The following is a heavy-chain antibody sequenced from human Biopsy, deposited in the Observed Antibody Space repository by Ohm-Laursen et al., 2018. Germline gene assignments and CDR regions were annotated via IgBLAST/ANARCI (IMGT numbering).Heavy chain of an antibody. D-gene: IGHD3-22*01. J-gene: IGHJ4*02. CDR1: GGPIDSYY. Sequence: SETLSLTCTVSGGPIDSYYWSWIRQPPGKALEWIGYIYFTGRTSYNPSLKSRVTMSVNTSKKQFSLRPTSVTAADTAVYYCARGGSFYDSSGLYHIAFDYRGQGALVTVSS. V-gene: IGHV4-59*08. CDR2: IYFTGRT. CDR3: ARGGSFYDSSGLYHIAFDY.